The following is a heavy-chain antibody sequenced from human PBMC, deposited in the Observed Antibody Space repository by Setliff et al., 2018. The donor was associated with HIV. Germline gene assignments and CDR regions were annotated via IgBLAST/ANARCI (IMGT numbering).Heavy chain of an antibody. CDR2: IYISGST. CDR3: GTAMYYYYGLDV. Sequence: SETLSLTCTVSGGSISSGSYYWSWIRQPAGKGLELIGRIYISGSTNYNPSLESRVTISVDTSKNQFSLKLSSVTAADAAVYYCGTAMYYYYGLDVWGQGSRVTVSS. J-gene: IGHJ6*02. V-gene: IGHV4-61*02. D-gene: IGHD2-2*01. CDR1: GGSISSGSYY.